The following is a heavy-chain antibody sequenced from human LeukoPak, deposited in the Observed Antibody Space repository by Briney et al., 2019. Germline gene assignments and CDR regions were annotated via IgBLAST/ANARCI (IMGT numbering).Heavy chain of an antibody. Sequence: GGSLRLSCAASGFTFSSYGMHWVRQAPGKGLEWVSGISEGGGTTYYADSVKGRFTISRDNAKNSLYLQMNSLRTEDTAVYYCARELDYWGQGTLVTVSS. CDR3: ARELDY. CDR2: ISEGGGTT. V-gene: IGHV3-48*04. J-gene: IGHJ4*02. CDR1: GFTFSSYG.